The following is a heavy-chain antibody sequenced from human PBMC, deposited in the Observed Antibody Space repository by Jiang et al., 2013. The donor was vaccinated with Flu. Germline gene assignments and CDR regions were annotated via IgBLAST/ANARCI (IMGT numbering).Heavy chain of an antibody. J-gene: IGHJ4*02. CDR2: INPRGGST. V-gene: IGHV1-46*03. CDR1: GYTFTSYS. D-gene: IGHD6-19*01. CDR3: AREVAGQTNYYFDY. Sequence: SGAEVKKPGASVKVSCKASGYTFTSYSIHWVRQAPEQGLEWTGIINPRGGSTAYAQKFQGRVTMTRDTSTSTVYMELSSLRSEDTAVYYCAREVAGQTNYYFDYWGQGTLVTVSS.